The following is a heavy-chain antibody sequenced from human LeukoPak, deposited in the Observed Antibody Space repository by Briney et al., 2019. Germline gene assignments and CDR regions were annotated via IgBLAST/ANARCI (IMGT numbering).Heavy chain of an antibody. J-gene: IGHJ4*02. Sequence: GESLKISCKGSGYSFSSYWIAWVRQMPGKGLEWMGIIHPGNSETTYNPSFRGQVTMSADKSISTAYLQWSSLEASDIAMYYCARRLSSIAASAASDYWGQGTLVTVSS. D-gene: IGHD6-6*01. V-gene: IGHV5-51*01. CDR2: IHPGNSET. CDR3: ARRLSSIAASAASDY. CDR1: GYSFSSYW.